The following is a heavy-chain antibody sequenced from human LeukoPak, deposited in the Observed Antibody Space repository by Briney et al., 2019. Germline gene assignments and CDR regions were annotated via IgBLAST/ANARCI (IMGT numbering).Heavy chain of an antibody. J-gene: IGHJ4*02. Sequence: PGGSLRLSCAASGFTFSSYEMNWVRQAPGKGLEWVSYIRSSGSTIYYVDSVKGRFTISRDNAKNSLYLQMNSLRAEDTAVYYCATLCGGSCSFDYWGQGTLVTVSS. CDR3: ATLCGGSCSFDY. CDR1: GFTFSSYE. V-gene: IGHV3-48*03. CDR2: IRSSGSTI. D-gene: IGHD2-15*01.